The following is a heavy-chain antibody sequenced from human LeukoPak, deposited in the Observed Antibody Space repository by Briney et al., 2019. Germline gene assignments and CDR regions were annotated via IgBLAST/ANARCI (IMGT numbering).Heavy chain of an antibody. Sequence: GGSLRLSCAASAFTFSDYYMSWIRQAPGKGLEWVSYISSSSSYTNYADSVKGRFTISRDNAKNSLYLQMNSLRAEDTAVYYCARVIVTAKGGYYFDYWAREPWSPSPQ. CDR3: ARVIVTAKGGYYFDY. CDR1: AFTFSDYY. D-gene: IGHD2-21*02. CDR2: ISSSSSYT. V-gene: IGHV3-11*06. J-gene: IGHJ4*02.